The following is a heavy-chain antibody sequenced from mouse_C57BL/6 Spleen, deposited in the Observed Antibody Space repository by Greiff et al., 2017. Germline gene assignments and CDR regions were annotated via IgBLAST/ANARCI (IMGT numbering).Heavy chain of an antibody. CDR1: GYAFSSYW. V-gene: IGHV1-80*01. Sequence: VKLMESGAELVKPGASVKISCKASGYAFSSYWMNWVKQRPGKGLEWIGQIYPGDGDTNYNGKFKGKATLTAEKSSSTAYMQLSSLTSYDSAVYFCSILGDYDRYYAMDYWGQGTSVTVSS. CDR3: SILGDYDRYYAMDY. D-gene: IGHD2-4*01. J-gene: IGHJ4*01. CDR2: IYPGDGDT.